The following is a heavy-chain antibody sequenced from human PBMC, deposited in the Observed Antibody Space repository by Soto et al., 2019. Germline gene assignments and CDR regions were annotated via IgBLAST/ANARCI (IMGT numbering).Heavy chain of an antibody. J-gene: IGHJ4*02. CDR3: ARRGGYYYDTSAYYLFDY. Sequence: SETLSLTCAVSGGSISSTNWWSWVRQPPGKGLEWIGEVYHSGSTNYNPSLKSRVTISVDKSKNQFSLKLSSVTAADTAVYYCARRGGYYYDTSAYYLFDYWGQGTLVTVSS. CDR2: VYHSGST. V-gene: IGHV4-4*02. D-gene: IGHD3-22*01. CDR1: GGSISSTNW.